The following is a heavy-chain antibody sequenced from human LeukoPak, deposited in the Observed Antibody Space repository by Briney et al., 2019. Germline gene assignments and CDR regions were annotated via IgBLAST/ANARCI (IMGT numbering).Heavy chain of an antibody. D-gene: IGHD1-14*01. CDR3: GTGTTVYYFDY. J-gene: IGHJ4*02. CDR2: ISGSGGST. CDR1: GFTVGTNS. V-gene: IGHV3-23*01. Sequence: GGSLRLSCAASGFTVGTNSMSWVRQSPGKGLEWVSAISGSGGSTYYADSVRGRFTISRNNSKNTLYLQMNSLRAEDTAVYYCGTGTTVYYFDYWGQGTLVTVSS.